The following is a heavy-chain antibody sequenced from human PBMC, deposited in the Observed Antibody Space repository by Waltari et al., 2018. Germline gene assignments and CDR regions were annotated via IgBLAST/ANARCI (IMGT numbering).Heavy chain of an antibody. CDR3: AREGYLFDY. Sequence: QVQLQESGPGLVKPSQTLSLTCTVAGGSISRGSYYWSWIRQPAGKGLEWIGRIYTSGSTNYNPSLKSRVTISVDTSKNQFSLKLSSVTAADTAVYYCAREGYLFDYWGQGTLVTVSS. CDR1: GGSISRGSYY. D-gene: IGHD6-13*01. V-gene: IGHV4-61*02. CDR2: IYTSGST. J-gene: IGHJ4*02.